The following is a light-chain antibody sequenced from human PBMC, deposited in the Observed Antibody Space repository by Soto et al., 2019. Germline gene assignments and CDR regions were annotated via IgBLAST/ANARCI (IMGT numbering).Light chain of an antibody. CDR1: SGHSTYA. V-gene: IGLV4-69*01. CDR3: QTWGNGIQVV. J-gene: IGLJ2*01. CDR2: LNSDGSY. Sequence: QPVLTQSPSASASLGASVKVTCTLSSGHSTYAIAWHQQQPEKGPRYLMKLNSDGSYTKGDGIPDRFSGSSSGAERYLTIASLRSEDEADYYWQTWGNGIQVVFGGGTKLTVL.